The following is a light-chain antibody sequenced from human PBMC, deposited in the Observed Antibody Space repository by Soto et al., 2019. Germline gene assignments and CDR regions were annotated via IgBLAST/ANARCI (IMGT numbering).Light chain of an antibody. CDR3: SSYAGSNNPHVV. CDR2: EVS. Sequence: QSALTQPPSASGSPGQSVTISCTGTSSDVGGYNYVSWYQQHPGKAPKLMIYEVSKRPSGVPDRFSGSKSGNTASLTVSGLQAEDEADYYCSSYAGSNNPHVVLGGGTKLTVL. CDR1: SSDVGGYNY. V-gene: IGLV2-8*01. J-gene: IGLJ2*01.